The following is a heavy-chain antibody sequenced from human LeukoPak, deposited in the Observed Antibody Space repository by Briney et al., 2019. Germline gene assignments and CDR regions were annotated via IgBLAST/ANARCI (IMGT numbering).Heavy chain of an antibody. CDR3: ARGATWFDP. J-gene: IGHJ5*02. Sequence: GPLRLSCAASGFRFSSYEMNWVRPAPGKGLEWVSYISSSGNSLYYADSVKGRFTISRDNTKNSLYLQMNSLRAEDTAVYYCARGATWFDPWGRGTLVTVSS. V-gene: IGHV3-48*03. CDR1: GFRFSSYE. CDR2: ISSSGNSL.